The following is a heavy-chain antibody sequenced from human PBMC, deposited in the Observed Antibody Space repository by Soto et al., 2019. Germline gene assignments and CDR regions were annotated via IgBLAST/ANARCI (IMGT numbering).Heavy chain of an antibody. D-gene: IGHD3-22*01. Sequence: PGGSLRLSCAASGFTFSDYYMSWIRQAPGKGLEWVSYISSSGSTIYYADSVKGRFTISRDNAKNSLYLQMNSLRAEDTAVYYCARDAPPSYYYDSSGYYWYFYYWGQGTLVTVSS. CDR1: GFTFSDYY. V-gene: IGHV3-11*01. CDR3: ARDAPPSYYYDSSGYYWYFYY. J-gene: IGHJ4*02. CDR2: ISSSGSTI.